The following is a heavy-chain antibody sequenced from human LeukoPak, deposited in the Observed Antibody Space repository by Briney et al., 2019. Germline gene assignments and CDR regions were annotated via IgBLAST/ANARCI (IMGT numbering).Heavy chain of an antibody. V-gene: IGHV4-59*01. CDR3: ARDRRYCTNGVCYYYYYYMDV. CDR2: IYYSGST. Sequence: PSETLSLTCTVSGGSISSYYWSWIRQPPGKGLEWIWYIYYSGSTNYNPSLKSRVTISVDTSKNQFSLKLSSVTAADTAVYYCARDRRYCTNGVCYYYYYYMDVWGKGTTVTVSS. J-gene: IGHJ6*03. CDR1: GGSISSYY. D-gene: IGHD2-8*01.